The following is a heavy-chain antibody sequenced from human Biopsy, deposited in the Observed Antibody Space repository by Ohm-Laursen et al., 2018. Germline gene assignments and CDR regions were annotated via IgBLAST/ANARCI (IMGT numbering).Heavy chain of an antibody. CDR2: ISAYNGNT. D-gene: IGHD3-16*02. J-gene: IGHJ4*02. CDR3: ARGEVTFGELIVSLDS. V-gene: IGHV1-18*01. CDR1: GYTFTSYG. Sequence: SSVKVSCKASGYTFTSYGISWVRQAPGQGLEWMGWISAYNGNTNYAQKLQGRVTMTTDTPTSTVYMELTSLRSDDTAVYYCARGEVTFGELIVSLDSWGQGTLATVSS.